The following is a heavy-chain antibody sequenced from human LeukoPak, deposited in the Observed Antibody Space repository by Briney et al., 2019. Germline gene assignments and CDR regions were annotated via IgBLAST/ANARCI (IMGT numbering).Heavy chain of an antibody. J-gene: IGHJ4*02. Sequence: SETLSLTCSVSGGSIGGYSWTWVRQPPGKRLEYIGYISYTGITYYNPSLMSRVTISVATSKNQFSLKLASVTAADTAVYYCAKHMRSWDTSIDQWGQGARVIVSS. CDR1: GGSIGGYS. CDR2: ISYTGIT. CDR3: AKHMRSWDTSIDQ. V-gene: IGHV4-59*01. D-gene: IGHD1-26*01.